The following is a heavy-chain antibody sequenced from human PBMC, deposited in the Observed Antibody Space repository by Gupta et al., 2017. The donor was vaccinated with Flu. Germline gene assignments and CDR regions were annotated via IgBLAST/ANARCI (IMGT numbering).Heavy chain of an antibody. Sequence: EVQLVESGGGLVQPGRSLRLSCTASGFTFGDYAMSWVRQAPGKGLEWVGFIRSKAYGGTTEYAASVKGRFTISRDDSKSIAYLQMNSLKTEDTAVYYCTRGGGAMVRALDLDYWGQGTLVTVSS. J-gene: IGHJ4*02. D-gene: IGHD3-10*01. CDR3: TRGGGAMVRALDLDY. V-gene: IGHV3-49*04. CDR2: IRSKAYGGTT. CDR1: GFTFGDYA.